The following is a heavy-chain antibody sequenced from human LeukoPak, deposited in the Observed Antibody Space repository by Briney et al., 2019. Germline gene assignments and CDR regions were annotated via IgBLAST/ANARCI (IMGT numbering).Heavy chain of an antibody. CDR1: GGSISSGGYS. Sequence: SETLSLTCAVSGGSISSGGYSWSWIRQPPGKGLEWIGYIYHSGSTYYNPSLKSRVTISVDRSKNQFSLKLSSVTAAGTAAYYCARVRVGSGWYFDYWGQGTLVTVSS. V-gene: IGHV4-30-2*01. CDR2: IYHSGST. J-gene: IGHJ4*02. D-gene: IGHD6-19*01. CDR3: ARVRVGSGWYFDY.